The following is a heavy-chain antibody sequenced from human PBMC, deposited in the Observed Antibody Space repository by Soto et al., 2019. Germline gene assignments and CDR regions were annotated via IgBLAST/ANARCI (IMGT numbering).Heavy chain of an antibody. D-gene: IGHD6-6*01. V-gene: IGHV4-34*01. CDR3: ARFVHSYYYGMDG. CDR1: GGSFSGYY. J-gene: IGHJ6*02. Sequence: SETLSLTCAVYGGSFSGYYWSWIRQPPGKGLEWIGEINHSGSTNYNPSLKSRVTISVDTSKNQFSLKLSSVTAADTAVYYCARFVHSYYYGMDGWGQGTTVTVSS. CDR2: INHSGST.